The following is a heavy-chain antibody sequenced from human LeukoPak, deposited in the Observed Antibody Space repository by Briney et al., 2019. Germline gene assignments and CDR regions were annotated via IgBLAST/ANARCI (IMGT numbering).Heavy chain of an antibody. D-gene: IGHD3-10*01. Sequence: SETLSLTCAVYGGSFSGYYWSWIRQPPGKGLEGIGEINHSGSTNYNPSLKSRVTISVDTSKNQFPLRLSSVTAADTAVYYCARGITSDYWGQGTLVTVSS. CDR2: INHSGST. V-gene: IGHV4-34*01. CDR3: ARGITSDY. J-gene: IGHJ4*02. CDR1: GGSFSGYY.